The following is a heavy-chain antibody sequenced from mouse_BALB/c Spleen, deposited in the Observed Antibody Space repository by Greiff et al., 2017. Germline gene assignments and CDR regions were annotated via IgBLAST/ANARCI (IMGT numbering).Heavy chain of an antibody. D-gene: IGHD2-10*02. CDR2: IRLKSNNYAT. CDR3: TEYDY. CDR1: GFTFSNYW. J-gene: IGHJ4*01. Sequence: EVKLQESGGGLVQPGGSMKLSCVASGFTFSNYWMNWVRQSPEKGLEWVAEIRLKSNNYATHYAESVKGRFTISRDDSKSSVYLQMNNLRAEDTGIYYCTEYDYWGQGTSVTVSS. V-gene: IGHV6-6*02.